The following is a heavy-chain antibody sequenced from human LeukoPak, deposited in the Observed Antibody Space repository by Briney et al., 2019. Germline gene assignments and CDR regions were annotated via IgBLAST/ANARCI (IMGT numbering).Heavy chain of an antibody. CDR3: ARETGYTEMYYFDY. V-gene: IGHV4-39*02. CDR1: GVSISSSNSY. Sequence: SETLSLTCTVSGVSISSSNSYWGWIRQPPGKGLEWIGSIYYSGNTYYNASLKSQVSISIDTSKNQFSLRLTSVTAADTAVYYCARETGYTEMYYFDYWGQGILVTVSS. D-gene: IGHD6-13*01. J-gene: IGHJ4*02. CDR2: IYYSGNT.